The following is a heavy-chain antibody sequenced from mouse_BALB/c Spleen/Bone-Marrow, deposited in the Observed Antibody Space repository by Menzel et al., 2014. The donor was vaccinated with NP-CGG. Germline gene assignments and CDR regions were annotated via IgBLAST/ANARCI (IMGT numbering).Heavy chain of an antibody. CDR3: ARSSSPYYYAMDY. CDR1: GFSLISYG. D-gene: IGHD1-1*01. V-gene: IGHV2-9*02. Sequence: VQLQESGPGLVAPSQSLSITCTVSGFSLISYGVHWVRQPPGKGLEWLGVIWAGGSTNYNSALMSRLSISKDNSKSQVFLKMSGLQTDDTAMYYCARSSSPYYYAMDYWGQGTSVTVSS. CDR2: IWAGGST. J-gene: IGHJ4*01.